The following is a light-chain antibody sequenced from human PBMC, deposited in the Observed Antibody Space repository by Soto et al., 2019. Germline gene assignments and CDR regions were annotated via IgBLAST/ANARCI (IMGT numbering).Light chain of an antibody. CDR2: YAS. J-gene: IGKJ5*01. CDR1: QSVSNN. V-gene: IGKV3-15*01. Sequence: EIMMTQSPATLSVSPGERATLSCRASQSVSNNLAWYQQKPGQAPRLLIYYASTRATGIPARFSGSGSGTEFTFTTSSLQSEDFELYYCQQYNHWPPITFGQGTRLEIK. CDR3: QQYNHWPPIT.